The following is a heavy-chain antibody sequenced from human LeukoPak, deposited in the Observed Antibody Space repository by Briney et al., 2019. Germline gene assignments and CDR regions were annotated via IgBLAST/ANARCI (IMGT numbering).Heavy chain of an antibody. V-gene: IGHV1-69*06. CDR2: IIPIFGTA. D-gene: IGHD5-18*01. J-gene: IGHJ4*02. Sequence: GASVKVSCKASGGTFSNYAISWVRQAPGQGLEWMGGIIPIFGTANYAQKFRGRVTITADKSTRTAYMELSSLRSEDTAVYYCARGKDTAMEPIYYFDYWGQGTLVTVSS. CDR1: GGTFSNYA. CDR3: ARGKDTAMEPIYYFDY.